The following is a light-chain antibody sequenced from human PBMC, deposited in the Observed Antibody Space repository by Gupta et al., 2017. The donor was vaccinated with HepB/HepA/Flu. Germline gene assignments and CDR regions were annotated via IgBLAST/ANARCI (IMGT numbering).Light chain of an antibody. Sequence: QSALTQPPSASGSPGQSVTISCTGTSNDVGGYTYVSWYQQYPGRAPKLMIYEVIERPSGVTNRFSGSKSGNTASLTVSGLQAEDEAEYYCRSYAAGKTQFVVGVGTKITVL. J-gene: IGLJ3*02. CDR1: SNDVGGYTY. V-gene: IGLV2-8*01. CDR3: RSYAAGKTQFV. CDR2: EVI.